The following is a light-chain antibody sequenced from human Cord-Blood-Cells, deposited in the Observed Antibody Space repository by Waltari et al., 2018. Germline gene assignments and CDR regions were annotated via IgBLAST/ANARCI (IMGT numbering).Light chain of an antibody. CDR2: EGS. Sequence: QSALTQPASVSGSPGQSITISCTGTSRDVGSYNLVSWYQQHPGKDPKLMIYEGSKRPSGVSNRFSGSKSGNTASLTISGLQAEDEADYYCCSYAGSSTFRVFGGGTKLTVL. V-gene: IGLV2-23*03. CDR3: CSYAGSSTFRV. J-gene: IGLJ3*02. CDR1: SRDVGSYNL.